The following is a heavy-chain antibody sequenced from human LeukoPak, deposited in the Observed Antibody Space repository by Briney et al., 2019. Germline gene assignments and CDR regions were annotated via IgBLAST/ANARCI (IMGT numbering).Heavy chain of an antibody. CDR2: ISSGGDSI. D-gene: IGHD3-10*01. CDR3: AREMDGEYGSGTFYDL. Sequence: GGSLRLSCAASNFVFSDYYMSWVRQAPGKGLQWVSYISSGGDSIYYADSVRGRFTISRDNAKNSLYLQMNSLRADDTAVYYCAREMDGEYGSGTFYDLWGQGILVTVSS. J-gene: IGHJ5*02. CDR1: NFVFSDYY. V-gene: IGHV3-11*01.